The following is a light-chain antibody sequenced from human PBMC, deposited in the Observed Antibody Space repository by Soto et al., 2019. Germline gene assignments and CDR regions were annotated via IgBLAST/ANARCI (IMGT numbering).Light chain of an antibody. CDR1: SSNIGAGYD. J-gene: IGLJ1*01. V-gene: IGLV1-40*01. CDR3: QSYYSSLSGAYV. CDR2: GNS. Sequence: QSVLTQPPSVSGAPGQRVTISCTGSSSNIGAGYDVHWYQQLPGTAPKLLIYGNSNRPSGVPDRFSGSKSGTSASLAITGLLAEDEDDYYCQSYYSSLSGAYVFGTGTKLTVL.